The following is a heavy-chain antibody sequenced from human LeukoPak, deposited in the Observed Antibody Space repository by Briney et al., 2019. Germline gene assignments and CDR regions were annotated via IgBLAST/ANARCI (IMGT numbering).Heavy chain of an antibody. J-gene: IGHJ6*02. Sequence: RSSETLSLTCAVYGGSFSGYYWSWIRQPPGKGLEWVGEINHSGSTNYNPSLKSRVTISVDTSKNQFSLKLSSVTAADTAVYYCARGSYDILTGYCPDLYYYYGMDVWGQGTTVTVSS. CDR3: ARGSYDILTGYCPDLYYYYGMDV. CDR1: GGSFSGYY. CDR2: INHSGST. V-gene: IGHV4-34*01. D-gene: IGHD3-9*01.